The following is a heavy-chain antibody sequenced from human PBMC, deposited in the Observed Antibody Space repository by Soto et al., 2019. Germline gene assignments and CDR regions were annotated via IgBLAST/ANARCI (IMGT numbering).Heavy chain of an antibody. D-gene: IGHD6-13*01. CDR3: ARERPDGSRLDP. V-gene: IGHV4-30-4*01. CDR2: IYYSGST. CDR1: GGSISSSNS. J-gene: IGHJ5*02. Sequence: PSETLSLTCAVSGGSISSSNSWSWVRQPPGKGLEWIGYIYYSGSTYYNPSLKSRVTISVDTSKNQFSLKLSSVTAADTAVYYCARERPDGSRLDPWGQGTLVTVSS.